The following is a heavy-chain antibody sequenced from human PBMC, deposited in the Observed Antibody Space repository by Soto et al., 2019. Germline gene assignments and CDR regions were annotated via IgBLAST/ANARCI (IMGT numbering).Heavy chain of an antibody. D-gene: IGHD3-9*01. Sequence: QPGGSLRLSCAASGFTFSSYAMSWVRQAPGKGLEWVSTISGSGGSTYYADSVKGRFTISRDNSKNTLYLQMNSLRAEDTAVYYCARDQRYFDAKDSYYYYGMDVWGQGTTVTVSS. CDR1: GFTFSSYA. J-gene: IGHJ6*02. CDR2: ISGSGGST. V-gene: IGHV3-23*01. CDR3: ARDQRYFDAKDSYYYYGMDV.